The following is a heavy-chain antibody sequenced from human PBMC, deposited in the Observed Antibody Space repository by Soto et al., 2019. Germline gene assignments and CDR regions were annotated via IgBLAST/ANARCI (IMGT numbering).Heavy chain of an antibody. Sequence: QVQLVESGGGVVQPGTSLTLSCAASGFTFSSYTMHWVRQAPGKGLEWVTVISYDGSFKYYADSVKGRFTISRDNSKNTLFQQVNSRRDEGTAVYYCARDATMLTPYHFDYWGQGTLVTGSS. D-gene: IGHD2-8*01. CDR1: GFTFSSYT. CDR2: ISYDGSFK. V-gene: IGHV3-30*04. CDR3: ARDATMLTPYHFDY. J-gene: IGHJ4*02.